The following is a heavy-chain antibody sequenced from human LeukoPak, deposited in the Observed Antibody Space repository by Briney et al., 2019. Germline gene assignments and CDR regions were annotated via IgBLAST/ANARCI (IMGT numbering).Heavy chain of an antibody. CDR1: GFTFSSYG. V-gene: IGHV3-30*18. CDR3: AKDWGEATVTNWFDP. J-gene: IGHJ5*02. Sequence: GGSLRLSCAAPGFTFSSYGIHWVRQAPGKGLEWVAVISYDGSNKFYADSVKGRFTISRDNSKNTLFLQMNSLRPEDTAVYYCAKDWGEATVTNWFDPWGQGTLVTVSS. CDR2: ISYDGSNK. D-gene: IGHD4-11*01.